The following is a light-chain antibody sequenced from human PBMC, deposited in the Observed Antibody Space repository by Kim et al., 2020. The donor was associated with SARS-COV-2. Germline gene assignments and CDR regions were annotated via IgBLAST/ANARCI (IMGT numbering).Light chain of an antibody. CDR1: QSVSSSY. J-gene: IGKJ5*01. Sequence: PGERATLSCRASQSVSSSYLAWYQPKPGQAPRLLIYGASSRATDIPDRFSGSGSGTDFTLTISRLEPEDFTVYYCQQYGSSPPITFGQGTRLEIK. CDR2: GAS. CDR3: QQYGSSPPIT. V-gene: IGKV3-20*01.